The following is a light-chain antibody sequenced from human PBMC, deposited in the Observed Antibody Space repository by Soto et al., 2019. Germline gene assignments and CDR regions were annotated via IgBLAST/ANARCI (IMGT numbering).Light chain of an antibody. CDR1: SADSGYA. J-gene: IGLJ2*01. V-gene: IGLV4-69*01. CDR3: QTWGTGIV. Sequence: QPVLTQPPSASASLGASVKLTCTLSSADSGYAIARHQQQPEKGPRYLMTLNTDGSHTKGDGIPDRFSGSRSGAERYLIISSLQSEDEAAYYCQTWGTGIVFGGGTKLTVL. CDR2: LNTDGSH.